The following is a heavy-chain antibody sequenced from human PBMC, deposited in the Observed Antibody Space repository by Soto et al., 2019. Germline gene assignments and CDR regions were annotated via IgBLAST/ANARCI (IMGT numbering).Heavy chain of an antibody. V-gene: IGHV4-31*03. Sequence: SETLSLTCTDSGGSISSGGYYWSWIRQHPGKGLEWIGYIYYSGSTYYNPSLKSRVTISVDTSKNQFSLKLSSVTAADTAVYYCARYPLLGYCSGGSCRDAFDIWGQGTMVTVS. CDR2: IYYSGST. CDR1: GGSISSGGYY. J-gene: IGHJ3*02. D-gene: IGHD2-15*01. CDR3: ARYPLLGYCSGGSCRDAFDI.